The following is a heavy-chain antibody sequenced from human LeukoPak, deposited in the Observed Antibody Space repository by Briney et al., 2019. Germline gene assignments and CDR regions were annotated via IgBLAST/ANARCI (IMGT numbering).Heavy chain of an antibody. V-gene: IGHV4-31*02. J-gene: IGHJ6*03. CDR2: IYYSGST. CDR1: GGSIRSDGYY. D-gene: IGHD7-27*01. CDR3: ARDASGYCHMDV. Sequence: PSETLSLTCTVSGGSIRSDGYYWSWIRQRPGKGLEWIGYIYYSGSTYYNPSLKSRITISVDTFKNQFSLTLSSVTAADTAVYYCARDASGYCHMDVWGKGTTVTVSS.